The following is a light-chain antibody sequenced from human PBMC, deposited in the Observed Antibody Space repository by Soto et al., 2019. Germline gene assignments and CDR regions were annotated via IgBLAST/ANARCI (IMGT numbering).Light chain of an antibody. V-gene: IGKV3-11*01. CDR2: GAS. Sequence: EVVLTQSPATLSLSPGERATLSCRASQNVRTFLDWYQQKPGQAPRPLIYGASNRATGIQARFSGSGSGTDFTLTISSLEPEDFAVYYCQQHSHWPPWTFGQGTRVEIQ. CDR1: QNVRTF. CDR3: QQHSHWPPWT. J-gene: IGKJ1*01.